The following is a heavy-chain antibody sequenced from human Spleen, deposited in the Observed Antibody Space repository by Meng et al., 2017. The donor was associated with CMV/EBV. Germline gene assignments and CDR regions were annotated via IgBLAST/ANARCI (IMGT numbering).Heavy chain of an antibody. J-gene: IGHJ6*02. D-gene: IGHD3-3*01. CDR1: GDSVSNGNYY. CDR2: TFYSGNT. CDR3: ARGNVTIFGDFINNYYYYSMDV. Sequence: SETLSLTCSVSGDSVSNGNYYWTWIRQPPGKALEWIGYTFYSGNTNSNPSLKRRVTISMDTSKNQISLKLSSVTAADTALYFCARGNVTIFGDFINNYYYYSMDVWGHGTTVTVSS. V-gene: IGHV4-61*01.